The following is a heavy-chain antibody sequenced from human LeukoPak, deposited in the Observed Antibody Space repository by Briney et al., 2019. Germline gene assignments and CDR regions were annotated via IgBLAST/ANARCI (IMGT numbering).Heavy chain of an antibody. Sequence: GGSLRLSCAASEFTFSSYEMNWVRQAPGKGLEWVSYISSSGSTIYYADSVKGRFTISRDNAKNSLYLQMNSLRAEDTAVYYCARRSNWDHHFDSWGQGTLVTVSS. CDR2: ISSSGSTI. CDR3: ARRSNWDHHFDS. CDR1: EFTFSSYE. J-gene: IGHJ4*02. D-gene: IGHD4-11*01. V-gene: IGHV3-48*03.